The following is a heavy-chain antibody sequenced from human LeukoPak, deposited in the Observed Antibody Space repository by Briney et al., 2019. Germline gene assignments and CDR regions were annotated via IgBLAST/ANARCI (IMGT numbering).Heavy chain of an antibody. V-gene: IGHV1-2*02. D-gene: IGHD5-12*01. CDR2: INPNSGGT. CDR3: ARDIVATRGNWFDP. Sequence: ASVKVSCKASGYTFTGYYMHWVRQAPGQGLEWMGWINPNSGGTNYAQKFQGRVTMTRDTSISTAYMELSRLRSDDTAVYYCARDIVATRGNWFDPWGQGTLVTVSS. CDR1: GYTFTGYY. J-gene: IGHJ5*02.